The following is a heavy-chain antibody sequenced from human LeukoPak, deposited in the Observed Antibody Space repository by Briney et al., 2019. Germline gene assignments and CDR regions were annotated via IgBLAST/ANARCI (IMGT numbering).Heavy chain of an antibody. Sequence: SETLSLTCTVSGGSISSSSYYWGWIRQPPGKGLEWIGSIYYSGSTYYNPSLKSRVTISLDTSKNQFSLRLSSVTAADTAVYYCVLFCSTTSCYVSYESSGYYISPFDIWGQGTMVIVSS. V-gene: IGHV4-39*01. J-gene: IGHJ3*02. CDR3: VLFCSTTSCYVSYESSGYYISPFDI. CDR2: IYYSGST. CDR1: GGSISSSSYY. D-gene: IGHD2-2*01.